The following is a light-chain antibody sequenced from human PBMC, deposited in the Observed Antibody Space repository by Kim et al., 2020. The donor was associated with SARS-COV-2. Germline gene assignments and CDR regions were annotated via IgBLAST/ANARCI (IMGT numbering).Light chain of an antibody. CDR2: KAS. V-gene: IGKV1-5*03. CDR3: QQYYSPFLFT. J-gene: IGKJ2*01. Sequence: ASVGDRFTITCRASQNIVNWLTWYQKKPGKAPNLLIYKASTLASGVPSRFSGSGSGTEFTLTINSLQPDDFATYYCQQYYSPFLFTVGQGTKLEI. CDR1: QNIVNW.